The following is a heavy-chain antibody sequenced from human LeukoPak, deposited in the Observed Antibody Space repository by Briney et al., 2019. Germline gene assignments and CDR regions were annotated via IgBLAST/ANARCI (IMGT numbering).Heavy chain of an antibody. D-gene: IGHD1-1*01. V-gene: IGHV3-23*01. J-gene: IGHJ4*02. CDR1: GFTFSNQA. CDR3: AKDGGYIWNVRGGLFDY. Sequence: GGSLRLFCAASGFTFSNQAVSWVRRAPGKGLEWVSGIGGSGGITYYADSVKGRFTISRDKSKNTMYLQMNRLRAEDTAVYYCAKDGGYIWNVRGGLFDYWGQGTLVTVSS. CDR2: IGGSGGIT.